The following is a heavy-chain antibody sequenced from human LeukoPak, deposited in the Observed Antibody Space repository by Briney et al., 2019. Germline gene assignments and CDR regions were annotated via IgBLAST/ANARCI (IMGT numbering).Heavy chain of an antibody. D-gene: IGHD3-22*01. Sequence: GGSLRLSCAASGFTVSSKYMTWVRQAPGKGLEWVSVIYSGGATYYIDSVKGRFTISRDNSKNPVSSNEQPESRGHGRDCARERDSSGYVLAYWGQGTLVTVSS. CDR3: ARERDSSGYVLAY. J-gene: IGHJ4*02. CDR1: GFTVSSKY. V-gene: IGHV3-53*01. CDR2: IYSGGAT.